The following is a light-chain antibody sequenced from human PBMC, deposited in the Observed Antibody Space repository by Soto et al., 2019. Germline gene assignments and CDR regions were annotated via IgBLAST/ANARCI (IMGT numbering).Light chain of an antibody. CDR2: RDS. J-gene: IGLJ3*02. CDR1: NIGTRN. Sequence: SYELTQPLSVSVPLGQTASITCGGNNIGTRNVHWYQQKPGQAPVLDVYRDSNRPSGIPERFSGSNSGNTATLTISRAQAGDEADYYCHVWDSSTAVFGGGTKVTVL. CDR3: HVWDSSTAV. V-gene: IGLV3-9*01.